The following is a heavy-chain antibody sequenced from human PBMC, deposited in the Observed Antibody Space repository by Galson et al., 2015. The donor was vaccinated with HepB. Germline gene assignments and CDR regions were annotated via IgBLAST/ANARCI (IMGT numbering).Heavy chain of an antibody. J-gene: IGHJ3*02. CDR1: GFTLSSYA. CDR3: ARDKDYGGNGGWDAFDI. CDR2: ISYDGSNK. Sequence: SLRLSCAASGFTLSSYAMHWVRQAPGKGLEWVAVISYDGSNKYYADSVKGRFTISRDNSKNTLYLQMNSLRAEDTAVYYCARDKDYGGNGGWDAFDIWGQGTMVTVSS. D-gene: IGHD4-23*01. V-gene: IGHV3-30-3*01.